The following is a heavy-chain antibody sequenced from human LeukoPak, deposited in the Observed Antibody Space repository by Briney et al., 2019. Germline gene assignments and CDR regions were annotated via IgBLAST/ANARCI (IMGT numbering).Heavy chain of an antibody. CDR2: INPNSDYT. D-gene: IGHD2-21*01. CDR1: GYTFTDYY. Sequence: ASVRVSCKASGYTFTDYYIHWVRQAPGQGLEWMGWINPNSDYTFYAQKFQGRVTLTRDTSISTVYMELTTLTSDDTALYYCAVAPGDYWGQGTLVSVSS. CDR3: AVAPGDY. J-gene: IGHJ4*02. V-gene: IGHV1-2*02.